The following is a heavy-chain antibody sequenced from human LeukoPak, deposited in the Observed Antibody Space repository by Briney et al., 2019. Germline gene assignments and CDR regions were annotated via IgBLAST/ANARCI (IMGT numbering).Heavy chain of an antibody. Sequence: GGSLRLSCAASGFTFSSYGMHWVRQAPGKGLEWVAVISYDGSNKYYADSVKGRFTISRDNSKNTLYLQMNSLRAEDTAVYYCAKDSNWLSLEGAFDIWGQGTMVTVSS. J-gene: IGHJ3*02. CDR1: GFTFSSYG. CDR3: AKDSNWLSLEGAFDI. D-gene: IGHD3-9*01. CDR2: ISYDGSNK. V-gene: IGHV3-30*18.